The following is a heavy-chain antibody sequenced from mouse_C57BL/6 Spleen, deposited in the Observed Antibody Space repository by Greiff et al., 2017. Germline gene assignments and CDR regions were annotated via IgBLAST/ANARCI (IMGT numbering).Heavy chain of an antibody. CDR2: IRNHANNNAT. CDR3: TLITTGYFDY. CDR1: GFTFSDAW. D-gene: IGHD1-1*01. J-gene: IGHJ2*01. Sequence: EVKLMESGGGLVQPGGSMKLSCAASGFTFSDAWMDWVRQSPETGLEWVAEIRNHANNNATYYAESVKGRVTISRDDSQSSVYLQMISLRAEDTGIYYCTLITTGYFDYWGQGTTLTVSS. V-gene: IGHV6-6*01.